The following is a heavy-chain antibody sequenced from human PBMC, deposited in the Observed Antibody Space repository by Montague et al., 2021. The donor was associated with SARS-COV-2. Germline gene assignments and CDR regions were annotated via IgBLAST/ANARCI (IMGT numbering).Heavy chain of an antibody. CDR2: IYASGNT. D-gene: IGHD3-10*01. Sequence: SETLSLTCTVSGGSISNYYWSWIRQPAGKGLERIGRIYASGNTNYNPSLKSRVTMSVDTSKDQFSLKLSSVTAADTAVYYCARDMPRSYYYGSGTYAWGGYGMDVWGQGTTVTVSS. CDR1: GGSISNYY. J-gene: IGHJ6*02. CDR3: ARDMPRSYYYGSGTYAWGGYGMDV. V-gene: IGHV4-4*07.